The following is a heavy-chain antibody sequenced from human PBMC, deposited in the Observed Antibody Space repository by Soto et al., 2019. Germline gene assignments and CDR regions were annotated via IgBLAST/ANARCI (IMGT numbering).Heavy chain of an antibody. D-gene: IGHD1-1*01. Sequence: PGESLKVSCKGSGYNFAGYWIAWVRQMPGKGLELMGIIYPSDSDTRYRPSFQGQVTISADKSISSAYLQWSSLRASDTAMYYCARGGVSTRTFDYWGQGTPVTVSS. CDR2: IYPSDSDT. CDR3: ARGGVSTRTFDY. V-gene: IGHV5-51*01. J-gene: IGHJ4*02. CDR1: GYNFAGYW.